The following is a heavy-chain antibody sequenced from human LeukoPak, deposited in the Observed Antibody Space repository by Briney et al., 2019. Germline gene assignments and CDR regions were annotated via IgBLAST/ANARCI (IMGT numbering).Heavy chain of an antibody. D-gene: IGHD4-11*01. J-gene: IGHJ4*02. CDR1: GASISSSSYY. CDR3: ARDGFIGMTTVGDY. Sequence: SETLSLTCNVSGASISSSSYYWAWIRLPPGKGLEWIGTVYYSGHTYYNPSLKSRLTISADKSKNHFSLKLISVTAADTGVYYCARDGFIGMTTVGDYWGQGTLVAVSS. V-gene: IGHV4-39*02. CDR2: VYYSGHT.